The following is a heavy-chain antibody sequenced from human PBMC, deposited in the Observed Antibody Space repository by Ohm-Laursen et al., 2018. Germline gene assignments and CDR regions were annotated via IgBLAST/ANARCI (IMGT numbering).Heavy chain of an antibody. Sequence: SLRLSCAASGFTVNNNYMSWVRQAPGKGLEWVSVIHSGGNTYYVDSVKGRFTISRDNSKNTLYLQMNSLRAEDTALYYCAKMVGAWDFFDYWGQGTLITVSS. CDR2: IHSGGNT. CDR3: AKMVGAWDFFDY. V-gene: IGHV3-53*05. D-gene: IGHD1-26*01. J-gene: IGHJ4*02. CDR1: GFTVNNNY.